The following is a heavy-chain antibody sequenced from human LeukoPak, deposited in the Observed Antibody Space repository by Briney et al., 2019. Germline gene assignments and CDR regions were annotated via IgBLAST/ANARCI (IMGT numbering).Heavy chain of an antibody. CDR3: AKHKYYDFWSGYYTSAQYYYGMDV. Sequence: GGSLRLSCAASGFTLSSYAMSWVRQAPGKGLEWVSAISGSGGSTYYADSVKGRFTISRDNSKNTLYLQMNSLRAEDTAVYYCAKHKYYDFWSGYYTSAQYYYGMDVWGQGTTVTVSS. V-gene: IGHV3-23*01. CDR1: GFTLSSYA. CDR2: ISGSGGST. J-gene: IGHJ6*02. D-gene: IGHD3-3*01.